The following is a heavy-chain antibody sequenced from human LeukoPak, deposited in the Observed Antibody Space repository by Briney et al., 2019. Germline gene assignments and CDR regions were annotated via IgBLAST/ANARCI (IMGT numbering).Heavy chain of an antibody. CDR1: GYTFTSYD. J-gene: IGHJ4*02. CDR3: ARGSVILLLRRRYYFDY. D-gene: IGHD3-22*01. Sequence: ASVKVSCKASGYTFTSYDINRVRQATGQGLEWMGWMNPNSGNTGYAQKFQGRVTMTRNTSISTAYMELSRLRSDDTAVYYCARGSVILLLRRRYYFDYWGQGTLVTVSS. CDR2: MNPNSGNT. V-gene: IGHV1-8*01.